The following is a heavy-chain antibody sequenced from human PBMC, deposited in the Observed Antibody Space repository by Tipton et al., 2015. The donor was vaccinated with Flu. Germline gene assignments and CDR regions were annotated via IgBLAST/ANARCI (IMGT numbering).Heavy chain of an antibody. V-gene: IGHV4-59*01. CDR3: ARSSYYYDSSGYYFLYYYYGMDV. Sequence: LRLSCTVSGGSISSYYWSWIRQPPGKGLEWIGYIYYSGSTNYNPSLKSRVTISVDTSKNQFSLKLSSVTAADTAVYYCARSSYYYDSSGYYFLYYYYGMDVWGQGTTVTVSS. CDR1: GGSISSYY. CDR2: IYYSGST. J-gene: IGHJ6*02. D-gene: IGHD3-22*01.